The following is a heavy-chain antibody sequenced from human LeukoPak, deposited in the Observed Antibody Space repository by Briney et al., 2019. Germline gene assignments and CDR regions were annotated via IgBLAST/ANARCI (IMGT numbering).Heavy chain of an antibody. Sequence: PSETLSLTCTVSGGSISSSSYYWGWIRQPPGKGLEWIGSIYYSGSTYYNPSLKSRVTISVDTSKNQFSLKLSSVTAADTAVYYCARQVPSVAAAGTPDYWGQGTLVTVSS. J-gene: IGHJ4*02. CDR1: GGSISSSSYY. CDR3: ARQVPSVAAAGTPDY. CDR2: IYYSGST. D-gene: IGHD6-13*01. V-gene: IGHV4-39*01.